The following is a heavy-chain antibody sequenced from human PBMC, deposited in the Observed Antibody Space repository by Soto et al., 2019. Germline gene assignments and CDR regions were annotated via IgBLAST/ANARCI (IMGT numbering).Heavy chain of an antibody. CDR1: GFSFSTYV. Sequence: QVQLVESGGGVVQPGRSLRLSCAASGFSFSTYVLHWVRQAPGKGLEWVAVISYDGSNKYYADSVKGRFTISRDNSKNTLSLHMNSLRPEDTAVYYCARGDGHNRPFDYWGQGTLVTVSS. J-gene: IGHJ4*02. V-gene: IGHV3-30-3*01. CDR3: ARGDGHNRPFDY. CDR2: ISYDGSNK.